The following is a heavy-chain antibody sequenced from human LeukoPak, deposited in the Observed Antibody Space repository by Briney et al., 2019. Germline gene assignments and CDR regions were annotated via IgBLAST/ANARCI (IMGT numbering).Heavy chain of an antibody. CDR3: ARRGSSGYRNQNWFDP. CDR2: IYASGST. J-gene: IGHJ5*02. Sequence: SRTLSLTCTVSGGSIRSDTYYWNWIRQPAGKGLEWIGRIYASGSTNYNPSLKSRVTISVDTSKNQFSLKLSSVTAADTAVYYCARRGSSGYRNQNWFDPWGQGTLVTVSS. V-gene: IGHV4-61*02. CDR1: GGSIRSDTYY. D-gene: IGHD6-19*01.